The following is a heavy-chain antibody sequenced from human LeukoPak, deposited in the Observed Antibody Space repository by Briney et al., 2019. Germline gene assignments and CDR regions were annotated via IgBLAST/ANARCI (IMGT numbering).Heavy chain of an antibody. CDR1: GFTFSSSA. CDR3: AKQLGYCSGGSCYFPY. D-gene: IGHD2-15*01. Sequence: GGSLGLSCAASGFTFSSSAMSWVRQAPGKGLEWVSAISNNGGYTYYADSVQGRFTISRDNSKSTLCLQMNSLRAEDTAVYYCAKQLGYCSGGSCYFPYWGQGTLVTVSS. V-gene: IGHV3-23*01. CDR2: ISNNGGYT. J-gene: IGHJ4*02.